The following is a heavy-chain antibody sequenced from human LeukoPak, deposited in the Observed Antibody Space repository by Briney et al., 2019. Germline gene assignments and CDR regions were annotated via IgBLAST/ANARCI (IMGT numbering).Heavy chain of an antibody. J-gene: IGHJ4*02. CDR1: GFTFSSYS. Sequence: GGSLRLSCAASGFTFSSYSMNWVRQAPGKGLEWVSYISSSSSTIYYADSVKGRFTISRDNAKNSLYLQMNSLRDEDTAVYYCARAASGSGYRSFGYWGQGTLVTVSS. CDR3: ARAASGSGYRSFGY. V-gene: IGHV3-48*02. D-gene: IGHD3-3*01. CDR2: ISSSSSTI.